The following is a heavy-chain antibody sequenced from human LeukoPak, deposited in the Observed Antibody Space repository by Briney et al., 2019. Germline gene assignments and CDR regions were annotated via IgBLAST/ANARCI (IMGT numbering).Heavy chain of an antibody. V-gene: IGHV3-49*04. J-gene: IGHJ4*02. CDR3: TRAGGYCSSTSCYAEY. Sequence: PGGSLRLSCTASGFTFGDYAMSWVRQAPGKGLEWVGFIRSKAYGGTTEYAASVKGRFTISRDDSKSIAYLQMNSLKTEDTAVYYCTRAGGYCSSTSCYAEYWGQGTLVTVSS. CDR1: GFTFGDYA. D-gene: IGHD2-2*01. CDR2: IRSKAYGGTT.